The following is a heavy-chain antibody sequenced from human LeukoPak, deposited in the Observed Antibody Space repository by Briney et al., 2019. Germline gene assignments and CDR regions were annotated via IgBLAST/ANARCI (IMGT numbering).Heavy chain of an antibody. J-gene: IGHJ4*02. CDR1: GFTFSSYA. CDR3: ARGGDIRV. V-gene: IGHV3-23*01. CDR2: ISGSGGST. Sequence: GGSLRLSCAASGFTFSSYAMSWVRQAPGKGLEWVSSISGSGGSTYYADSVKGRFTISRDNSKNTVYLQMNRLRVEDTALYYCARGGDIRVWGQGTLVIVSS. D-gene: IGHD3-9*01.